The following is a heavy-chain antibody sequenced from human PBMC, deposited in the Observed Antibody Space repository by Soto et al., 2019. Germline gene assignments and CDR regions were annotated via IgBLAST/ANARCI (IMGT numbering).Heavy chain of an antibody. J-gene: IGHJ2*01. D-gene: IGHD2-21*01. Sequence: QLQLQESGPGLVKPSETLSLTCTVSGGSISSSSYYWGWIRQPPGKGLEWIGSIYYSGSTYYNPSLKSRVTISVDTSKNQFSLKLSSVXXADTAVYYCARHPSMVVIAILSYWYFDLWGRGTLVTVSS. CDR3: ARHPSMVVIAILSYWYFDL. CDR2: IYYSGST. V-gene: IGHV4-39*01. CDR1: GGSISSSSYY.